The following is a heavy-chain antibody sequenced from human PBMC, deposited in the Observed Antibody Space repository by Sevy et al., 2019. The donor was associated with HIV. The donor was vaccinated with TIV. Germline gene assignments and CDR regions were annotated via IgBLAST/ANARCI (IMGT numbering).Heavy chain of an antibody. J-gene: IGHJ4*02. Sequence: GGSLRLSCAASGFTFSHHIMNWVRQAPGKGLEWISYISESGSTTYFADSVRGRFTISRDNAKNSLFLEMHSLTDEDTAVYYCAREENRELGTIPLDSWGRGIQVTVSS. D-gene: IGHD7-27*01. CDR1: GFTFSHHI. CDR3: AREENRELGTIPLDS. V-gene: IGHV3-48*02. CDR2: ISESGSTT.